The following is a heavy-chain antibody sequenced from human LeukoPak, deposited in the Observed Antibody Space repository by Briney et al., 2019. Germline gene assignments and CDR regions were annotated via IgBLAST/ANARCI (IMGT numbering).Heavy chain of an antibody. Sequence: GGSLRLSCAASGFTFSSYGMHWVRQAPGKGLEWMAFVRFDGSDKYYADSVKGRFTISRDNSKNTLYLQMNSLRAEDTAVYYCARYRPIRRYYMDVWGKGTTVTVSS. CDR2: VRFDGSDK. V-gene: IGHV3-30*02. CDR1: GFTFSSYG. CDR3: ARYRPIRRYYMDV. D-gene: IGHD2-15*01. J-gene: IGHJ6*03.